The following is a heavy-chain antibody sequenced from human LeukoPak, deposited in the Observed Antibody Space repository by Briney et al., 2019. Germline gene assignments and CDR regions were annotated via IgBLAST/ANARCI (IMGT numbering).Heavy chain of an antibody. CDR3: ARLRRGY. V-gene: IGHV3-53*01. CDR2: IKSDGTT. CDR1: GLTVTSDH. Sequence: GGSLRLSCAASGLTVTSDHMSWVRQAPGKGLEWVSLIKSDGTTEYADSVKGRFTISRDNSKNTLFLQMNSLRVEDTAVYYCARLRRGYWGRGTPVTVSS. J-gene: IGHJ4*02.